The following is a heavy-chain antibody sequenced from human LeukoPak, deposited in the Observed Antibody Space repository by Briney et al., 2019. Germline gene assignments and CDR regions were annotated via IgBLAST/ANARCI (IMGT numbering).Heavy chain of an antibody. J-gene: IGHJ5*02. V-gene: IGHV3-15*05. CDR3: AREGLAVAATRWFDP. CDR2: IKSKTDGGTT. Sequence: PGGSLRLSCATSGFTFSNAWMSWVRQAPGKGLEWVGRIKSKTDGGTTDYAAPVKGRFTISRDDSKNTLYLQMNSLRSEDTAVYYCAREGLAVAATRWFDPWGQGTLVTVSS. CDR1: GFTFSNAW. D-gene: IGHD6-19*01.